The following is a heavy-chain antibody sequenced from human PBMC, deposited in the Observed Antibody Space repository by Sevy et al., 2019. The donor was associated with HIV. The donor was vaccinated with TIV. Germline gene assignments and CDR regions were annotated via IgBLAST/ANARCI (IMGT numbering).Heavy chain of an antibody. Sequence: GGSLRLSCAASGFTFSDYYISWIRQAPGKGLEWVSYISYSSSSIYYADSVKGRFSISRDNAKNSLYLQMNSLRAEDTAVYYCARVPRGYSYGFDYWGQGTLVTVSS. CDR2: ISYSSSSI. J-gene: IGHJ4*02. V-gene: IGHV3-11*01. D-gene: IGHD5-18*01. CDR1: GFTFSDYY. CDR3: ARVPRGYSYGFDY.